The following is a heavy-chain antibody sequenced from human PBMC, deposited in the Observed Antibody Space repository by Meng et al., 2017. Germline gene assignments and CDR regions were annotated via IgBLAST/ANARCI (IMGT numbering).Heavy chain of an antibody. Sequence: QGQAQQWGAGLLKPSETLSLTCAVYGGSFSGYYWSWIRQPPGKGLEWIGEINHSGSTNYNPSLKSRVTMSVDTSKNQFSLKLSSVTAADTAVYYCARVPTYYYDSSGYYLFDYWGQGTLVTVSS. CDR1: GGSFSGYY. D-gene: IGHD3-22*01. CDR3: ARVPTYYYDSSGYYLFDY. CDR2: INHSGST. J-gene: IGHJ4*02. V-gene: IGHV4-34*01.